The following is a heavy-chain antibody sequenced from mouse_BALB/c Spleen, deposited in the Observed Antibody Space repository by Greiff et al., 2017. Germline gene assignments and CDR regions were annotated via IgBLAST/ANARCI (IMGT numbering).Heavy chain of an antibody. J-gene: IGHJ4*01. Sequence: VQLQQSGPGLVQPSQSLSITCTVSGFSLTSYGVHWVRQSPGKGLEWLGVIWSGGSTDYNAAFISRLSISKDNSKSKVFFKMNSLQANDTAIYYCASNYYYGSSYRYAMDYWGQGTSVTVSS. CDR2: IWSGGST. D-gene: IGHD1-1*01. CDR3: ASNYYYGSSYRYAMDY. V-gene: IGHV2-2*02. CDR1: GFSLTSYG.